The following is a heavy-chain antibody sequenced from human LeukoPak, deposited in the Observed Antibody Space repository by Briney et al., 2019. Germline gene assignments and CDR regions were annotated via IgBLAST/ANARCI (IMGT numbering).Heavy chain of an antibody. CDR2: INHSGST. CDR3: ARRTVVTPSYRHYFDY. J-gene: IGHJ4*02. D-gene: IGHD4-23*01. Sequence: SETLSLTCAVYGVSFSGYYWSWIRQPPGKGLEWIGEINHSGSTNYNPSLKSRVTISVDTSKNQFSLKLSSVTAADTAVYYCARRTVVTPSYRHYFDYWGQGTLVTVSS. V-gene: IGHV4-34*01. CDR1: GVSFSGYY.